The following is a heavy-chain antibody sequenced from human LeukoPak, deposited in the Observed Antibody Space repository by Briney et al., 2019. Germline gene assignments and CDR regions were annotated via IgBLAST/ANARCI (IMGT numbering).Heavy chain of an antibody. CDR3: ARLSRGVSY. CDR1: GGSFSGYY. V-gene: IGHV4-34*01. J-gene: IGHJ4*02. CDR2: INHSGST. Sequence: PSETLSLTCAVYGGSFSGYYWSWIRQPPGKGLEWIGEINHSGSTNYNPSLKSRVTISVDTSKNQFSLKLSSVTAADTAVYYCARLSRGVSYWGQGTLVTVSS. D-gene: IGHD3-10*01.